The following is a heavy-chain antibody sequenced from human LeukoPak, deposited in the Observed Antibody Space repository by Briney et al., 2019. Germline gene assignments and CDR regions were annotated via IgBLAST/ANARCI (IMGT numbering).Heavy chain of an antibody. V-gene: IGHV3-30-3*01. J-gene: IGHJ4*02. CDR2: ISYDGSNK. CDR3: ARDPEGGYSYGRVDY. CDR1: GFTFSSYA. D-gene: IGHD5-18*01. Sequence: PGGSLRLSCAASGFTFSSYAMHWVHQAPGKGLEWVAVISYDGSNKYYADSVKGRFTISRDNSKNTLYLQMNSLRAEDTAVYYCARDPEGGYSYGRVDYWGQGTLVTVSS.